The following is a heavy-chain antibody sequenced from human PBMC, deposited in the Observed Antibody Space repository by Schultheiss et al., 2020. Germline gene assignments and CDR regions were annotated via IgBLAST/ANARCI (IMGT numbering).Heavy chain of an antibody. CDR3: AKPLGYCSGGSCYAFDY. D-gene: IGHD2-15*01. Sequence: GGSLRLSCAASGFTFSSYSMNWVRQAPGKGLEWVANIKQDGSEKYYVDSVKGRFTISRDNAKNSLYLQMNSLRAEDTAVYYCAKPLGYCSGGSCYAFDYWGQGTLVTVAS. CDR1: GFTFSSYS. CDR2: IKQDGSEK. V-gene: IGHV3-7*01. J-gene: IGHJ4*02.